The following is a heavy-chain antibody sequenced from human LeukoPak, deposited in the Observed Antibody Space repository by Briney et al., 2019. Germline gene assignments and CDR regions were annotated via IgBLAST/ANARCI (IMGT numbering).Heavy chain of an antibody. Sequence: GGSLRLSCAASGFTFSSYAMSWVRQAPGKGLEWVSAISSSGSTIYYADSVKGRFTISRDNSKNTLYLQMNSLRAEDTAVYYCAKDQLAAAELTVDYWGQGTLVTVSS. J-gene: IGHJ4*02. D-gene: IGHD6-13*01. CDR2: ISSSGSTI. CDR3: AKDQLAAAELTVDY. CDR1: GFTFSSYA. V-gene: IGHV3-23*01.